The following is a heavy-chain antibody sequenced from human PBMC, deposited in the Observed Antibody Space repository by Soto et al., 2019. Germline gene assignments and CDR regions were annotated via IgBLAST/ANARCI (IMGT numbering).Heavy chain of an antibody. CDR2: ISAYNGNT. V-gene: IGHV1-18*01. CDR3: AREGDTAMVLYYYYGMDV. J-gene: IGHJ6*02. CDR1: GYTFTSYG. Sequence: ASVQVSCKASGYTFTSYGISWVRQAPGQGLEWMGWISAYNGNTNYAQKLQGRVTMTTDTSTSTAYMELRSLRSDDTAVYYCAREGDTAMVLYYYYGMDVWGQGTTVTVSS. D-gene: IGHD5-18*01.